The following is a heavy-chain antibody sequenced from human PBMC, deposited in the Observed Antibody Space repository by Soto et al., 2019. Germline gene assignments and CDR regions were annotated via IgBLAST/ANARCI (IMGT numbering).Heavy chain of an antibody. Sequence: EVQLVESGGGVVRPGGSLRLSCAASGFTFDDYGMSWVRQAPGKGLEWVSGINWNGGSTGYADSVKGRFTISRDNAKNSLYLQMNSLRAEDTALYYCARDGDCSSTSCSMTYYYGMDVWGQGTTVTVSS. D-gene: IGHD2-2*01. CDR2: INWNGGST. CDR3: ARDGDCSSTSCSMTYYYGMDV. J-gene: IGHJ6*02. CDR1: GFTFDDYG. V-gene: IGHV3-20*04.